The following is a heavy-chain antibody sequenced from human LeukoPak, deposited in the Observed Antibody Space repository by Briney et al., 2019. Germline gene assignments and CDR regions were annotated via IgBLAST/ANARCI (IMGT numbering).Heavy chain of an antibody. J-gene: IGHJ6*03. V-gene: IGHV3-74*01. D-gene: IGHD2-2*01. CDR1: GFTFSRYW. CDR2: INSDGSST. CDR3: ARAGVIPAAMAYYYYYMDV. Sequence: GGSLRLSCAASGFTFSRYWMHWVRHAPGKGLVWVSRINSDGSSTSYADSVKGRFTISRDNAQNTLYLQMNSLRAEDTAVYYCARAGVIPAAMAYYYYYMDVWGKGTTVTISS.